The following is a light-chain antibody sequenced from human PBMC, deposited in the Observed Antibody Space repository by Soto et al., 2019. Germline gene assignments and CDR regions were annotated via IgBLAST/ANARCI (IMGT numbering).Light chain of an antibody. V-gene: IGKV3-15*01. CDR1: QSVSSN. J-gene: IGKJ3*01. CDR3: QQYNNWSRT. Sequence: EIVMTQSPATLSVSPGERATLSCRASQSVSSNLAWYQQKPGQAPRLLIYGAFTRATGIPARFSGRWSGTEFTLTISSLQSEDFAVYYCQQYNNWSRTFGPGTKVDIK. CDR2: GAF.